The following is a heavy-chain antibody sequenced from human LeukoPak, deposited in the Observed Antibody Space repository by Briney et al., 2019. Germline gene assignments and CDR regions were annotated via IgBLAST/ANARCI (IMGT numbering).Heavy chain of an antibody. J-gene: IGHJ5*02. V-gene: IGHV4-59*08. CDR2: IYYSGST. D-gene: IGHD6-19*01. CDR1: GGSISSYY. CDR3: ARGHTPIAVAVGWFDP. Sequence: SETLSLTCTVSGGSISSYYWSWIRQPPGKGLEWIGYIYYSGSTNYNPSLKSRVTISVDTSKNQFSLKLSSVTAADTAVYYCARGHTPIAVAVGWFDPWGQGTLVTVSS.